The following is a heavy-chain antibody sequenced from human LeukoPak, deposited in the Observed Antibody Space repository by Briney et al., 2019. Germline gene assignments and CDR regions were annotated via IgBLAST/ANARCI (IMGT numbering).Heavy chain of an antibody. J-gene: IGHJ3*02. CDR2: ISSSSSYI. CDR3: ARGSLSAFDI. V-gene: IGHV3-21*01. Sequence: AGGSLRLSCAASGFTFSSYSMNWVRQAPGKGLEWVSSISSSSSYIYYADSVKGRFTISRDNAKNSLYLQMNSLRAEDTAVYYCARGSLSAFDIWGQGTMVTVSS. CDR1: GFTFSSYS.